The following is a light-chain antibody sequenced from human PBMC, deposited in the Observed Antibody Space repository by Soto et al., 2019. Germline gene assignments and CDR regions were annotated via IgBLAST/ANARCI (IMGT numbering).Light chain of an antibody. V-gene: IGKV3-20*01. J-gene: IGKJ2*01. CDR2: GAS. CDR3: HHYGSSPRYT. CDR1: QSVSSSY. Sequence: EIVLTQSPGTLSLSPGERATLSCRASQSVSSSYLAWYQQKPGQAPRLLIYGASIRATGIPDRFSGSGSGTDFTLTISRLEPEDFGVYYCHHYGSSPRYTFGQGTKLEIK.